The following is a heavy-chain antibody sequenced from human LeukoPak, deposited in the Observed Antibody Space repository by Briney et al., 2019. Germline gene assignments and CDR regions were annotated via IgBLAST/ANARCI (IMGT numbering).Heavy chain of an antibody. Sequence: GGSLRLSCAASGLSFSNYGMNWVRQAPGKGLEWVSSISSSSSYIYYADSLKGRFTISRDNARNSLYLQMNSLRAEDTAVYYCARDRVSMIRGVTALDYWGQGTLVTVSS. CDR3: ARDRVSMIRGVTALDY. CDR2: ISSSSSYI. CDR1: GLSFSNYG. D-gene: IGHD3-10*01. V-gene: IGHV3-21*01. J-gene: IGHJ4*02.